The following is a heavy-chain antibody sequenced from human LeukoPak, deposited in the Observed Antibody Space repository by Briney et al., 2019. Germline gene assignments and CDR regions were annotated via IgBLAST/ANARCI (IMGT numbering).Heavy chain of an antibody. CDR2: IIPIFGTA. V-gene: IGHV1-69*13. Sequence: SVKVSCKASGGTFSSYAISWVRQAPGQGLEWMGGIIPIFGTANYAQKFQGRVTITADESTSTAYVELSSLRSEDTAVYYCARGGKPVTMVRGVPKTRLDYWGQGTLVTVSS. D-gene: IGHD3-10*01. CDR1: GGTFSSYA. J-gene: IGHJ4*02. CDR3: ARGGKPVTMVRGVPKTRLDY.